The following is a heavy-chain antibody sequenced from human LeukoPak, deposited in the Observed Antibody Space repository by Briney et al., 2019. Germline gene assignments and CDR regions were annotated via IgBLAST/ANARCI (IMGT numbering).Heavy chain of an antibody. CDR1: GFTVSNDY. CDR3: ARGGGAYCGGDCHRNFDY. V-gene: IGHV3-53*01. D-gene: IGHD2-21*02. CDR2: IYSGGST. J-gene: IGHJ4*02. Sequence: GGSLRLSCAASGFTVSNDYMSWVRQAPGKGLEWVSVIYSGGSTYYANSVKGRFTISRDNSKNTPYLQMNSLGAEDTAVYYCARGGGAYCGGDCHRNFDYWGQGTLVTVSS.